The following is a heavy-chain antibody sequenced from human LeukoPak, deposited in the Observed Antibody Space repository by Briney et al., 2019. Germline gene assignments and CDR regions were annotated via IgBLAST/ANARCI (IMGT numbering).Heavy chain of an antibody. Sequence: ASVKVSCKASGYTFTDYYMHWVRQAPGQGLEWMGWINPKTGSTNYAQKFQGGVTMTRDTSINTAYMELSRLRSDDTAVYYCARDRSPAPGRSYGRGHFDYWGQGTLVTVSS. J-gene: IGHJ4*02. CDR1: GYTFTDYY. D-gene: IGHD5-18*01. V-gene: IGHV1-2*02. CDR3: ARDRSPAPGRSYGRGHFDY. CDR2: INPKTGST.